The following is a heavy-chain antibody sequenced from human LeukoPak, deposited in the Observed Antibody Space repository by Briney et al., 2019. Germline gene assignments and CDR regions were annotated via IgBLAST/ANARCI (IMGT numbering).Heavy chain of an antibody. CDR2: ISYDGSNK. V-gene: IGHV3-30-3*01. Sequence: GGSLRLSCAASGFTFSSYTMHWVRQAPGKGLEWVAVISYDGSNKYYADSVKGRFTISRDNSKNTLFLQMNSLRAEDTAVYYCARVPRRAFDIWGQGTMVTVSS. J-gene: IGHJ3*02. CDR3: ARVPRRAFDI. D-gene: IGHD6-25*01. CDR1: GFTFSSYT.